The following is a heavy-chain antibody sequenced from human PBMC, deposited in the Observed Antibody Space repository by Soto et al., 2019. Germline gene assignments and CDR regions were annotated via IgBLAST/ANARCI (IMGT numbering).Heavy chain of an antibody. V-gene: IGHV3-74*01. D-gene: IGHD6-6*01. CDR3: ARDLRPTDY. J-gene: IGHJ4*02. Sequence: PGGSLRLSCAASGFTFSTYWMHWVRQTPGKGLVWVSRISNDGSTTHYADSVKGRFTISRDNAKDTLYLQMNSLRAEDTAVYYCARDLRPTDYWGQGTPVTVSS. CDR1: GFTFSTYW. CDR2: ISNDGSTT.